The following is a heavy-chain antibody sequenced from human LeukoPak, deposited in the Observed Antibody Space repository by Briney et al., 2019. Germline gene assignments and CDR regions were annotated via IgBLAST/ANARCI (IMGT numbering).Heavy chain of an antibody. CDR2: TYYRSKWYN. Sequence: SQTLSLTFAISGDSVSSNSAAWNWIRQSPSRGLEWLGRTYYRSKWYNDYAISVKSRITINPDTSKNQFSLQLNSVTPEDTAVYYCASALRTSGWYGYNWLDPWGQGTLVTVSS. CDR1: GDSVSSNSAA. CDR3: ASALRTSGWYGYNWLDP. V-gene: IGHV6-1*01. J-gene: IGHJ5*02. D-gene: IGHD6-19*01.